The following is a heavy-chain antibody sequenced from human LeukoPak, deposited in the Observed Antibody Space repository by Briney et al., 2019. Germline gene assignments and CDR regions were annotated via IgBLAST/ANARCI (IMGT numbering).Heavy chain of an antibody. D-gene: IGHD6-13*01. Sequence: SSETLSLTCTVSGGSISSYYWSWIRQPPGEGLEWIGYIYYSGTTNYNPSLKSRVTISVDTSKNQFSLKLSSVTAADTAVYYCARGVYIAAAQYGYWGQGTLVTVSS. CDR3: ARGVYIAAAQYGY. CDR1: GGSISSYY. V-gene: IGHV4-59*01. CDR2: IYYSGTT. J-gene: IGHJ4*02.